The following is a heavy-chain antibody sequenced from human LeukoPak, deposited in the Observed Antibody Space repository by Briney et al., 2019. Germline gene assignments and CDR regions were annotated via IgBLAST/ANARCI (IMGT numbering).Heavy chain of an antibody. CDR3: ARASTTVPNLLDH. J-gene: IGHJ4*02. V-gene: IGHV3-74*01. Sequence: GGSLRLSCAASGFTFSTYWMHWVRQAPGQGLVWVARIKGYGSSTIYADSVKGRFTISRDNSKNTLYLQTSSLRVEDTAVYYCARASTTVPNLLDHWGRGTLVTVSS. D-gene: IGHD4-17*01. CDR2: IKGYGSST. CDR1: GFTFSTYW.